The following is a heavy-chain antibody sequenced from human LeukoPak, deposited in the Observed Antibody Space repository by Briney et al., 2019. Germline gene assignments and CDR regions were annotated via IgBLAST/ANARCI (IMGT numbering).Heavy chain of an antibody. CDR2: VFYSGST. CDR1: GGSISSYY. V-gene: IGHV4-59*12. D-gene: IGHD4-17*01. CDR3: ATNEYGDYAH. J-gene: IGHJ4*02. Sequence: SETLSLTCTVSGGSISSYYWSWIRQPPGKGLEWIGYVFYSGSTNYNPSLKSRVTISVDKSKNQFSLKLSSVTAADTAVYYCATNEYGDYAHWGQGTLVTVSS.